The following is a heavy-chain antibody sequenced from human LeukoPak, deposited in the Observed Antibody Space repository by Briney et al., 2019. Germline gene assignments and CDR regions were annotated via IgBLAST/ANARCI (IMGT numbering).Heavy chain of an antibody. Sequence: GGSLRLSCAAPGFTFSSYAMHWVRQAPGKGLEWVAVISYDGSNKYYADSVKGRFTISRDNSKNTLYLQMNSLRAEDTAVYYCARERYSSSSGSRYFDYWGQGTLVTVSS. CDR3: ARERYSSSSGSRYFDY. V-gene: IGHV3-30-3*01. J-gene: IGHJ4*02. CDR2: ISYDGSNK. CDR1: GFTFSSYA. D-gene: IGHD6-13*01.